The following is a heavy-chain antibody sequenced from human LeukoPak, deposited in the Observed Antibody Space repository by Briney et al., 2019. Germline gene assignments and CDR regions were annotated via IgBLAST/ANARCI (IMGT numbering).Heavy chain of an antibody. V-gene: IGHV3-7*01. Sequence: PGGSLRLSCAASGFTFSSYWMSWVRQAPGKGLEWVANIKQDGSEKYYVDSVKGRFTISRDNARNSLYLQMNSLRAEDTAVYYCARDKPSTVILWFGIDVWGKGTTVTVSS. D-gene: IGHD3-10*01. CDR2: IKQDGSEK. CDR3: ARDKPSTVILWFGIDV. J-gene: IGHJ6*04. CDR1: GFTFSSYW.